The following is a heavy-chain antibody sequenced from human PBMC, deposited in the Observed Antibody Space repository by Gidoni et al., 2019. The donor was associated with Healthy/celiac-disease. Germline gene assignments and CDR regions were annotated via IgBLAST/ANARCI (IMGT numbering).Heavy chain of an antibody. J-gene: IGHJ3*02. D-gene: IGHD1-26*01. V-gene: IGHV3-21*01. CDR2: ISSSSSYI. CDR3: ARDGATNGAFDI. CDR1: GFTFSSYS. Sequence: EVQLVESGGGLVKPGGSLRLSCAASGFTFSSYSMNWVRQAPGKGLEWVSYISSSSSYIYYADSVKGRFTISRDNAKSSLYLQMNSLRAEDTAVYYCARDGATNGAFDIWGQGTMVTVSS.